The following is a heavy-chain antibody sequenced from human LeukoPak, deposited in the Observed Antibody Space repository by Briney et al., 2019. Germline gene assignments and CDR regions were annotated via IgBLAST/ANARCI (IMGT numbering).Heavy chain of an antibody. J-gene: IGHJ4*02. D-gene: IGHD3-22*01. CDR2: IYYSGST. CDR3: ARLITGGWLNY. CDR1: GGSISSYY. V-gene: IGHV4-59*08. Sequence: PSETLSLTCTVSGGSISSYYWSWIRQPPGKGLEWIGYIYYSGSTNYNPSLKSRVTISVDTSKNQFSLKLSSVTAADTAVYYCARLITGGWLNYWGQGILVTVSS.